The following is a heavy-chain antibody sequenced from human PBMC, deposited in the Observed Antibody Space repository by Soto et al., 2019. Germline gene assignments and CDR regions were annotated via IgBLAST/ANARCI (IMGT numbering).Heavy chain of an antibody. J-gene: IGHJ5*02. V-gene: IGHV4-61*01. CDR3: ASHSWYLGDNFFRP. D-gene: IGHD6-13*01. CDR2: VYYTGIA. CDR1: GGSISDDTYY. Sequence: SETLSLTCTVSGGSISDDTYYWSWIRQPPGKGLEWIGFVYYTGIARYSPSFEGRVAISVGTSKNEFSLTLTSVTASDTAVYFCASHSWYLGDNFFRPWGQGILVTVSS.